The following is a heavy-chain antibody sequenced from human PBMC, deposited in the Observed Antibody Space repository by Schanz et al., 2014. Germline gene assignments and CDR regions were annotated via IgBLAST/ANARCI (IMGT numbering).Heavy chain of an antibody. CDR3: ARPSDSSWYMDV. D-gene: IGHD2-21*02. CDR1: GFTFSTYY. J-gene: IGHJ6*03. Sequence: EVQLLESGGRLVQPGGSLRLSCAASGFTFSTYYMNWVRQAPGKGLEWVSSISSSSSYISYADSVKGRFTISRDNAKNSLYLQMNSLRAEDTAVYYCARPSDSSWYMDVWGKGTTVTVSS. CDR2: ISSSSSYI. V-gene: IGHV3-21*02.